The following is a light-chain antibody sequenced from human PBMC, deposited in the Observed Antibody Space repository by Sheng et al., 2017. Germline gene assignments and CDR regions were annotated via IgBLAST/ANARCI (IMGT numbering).Light chain of an antibody. J-gene: IGKJ4*01. Sequence: DIQMTQSPSSLSASVGDRVTISCRASQSISNFLNWYQQKPGKAPQLLIYGASSLQSGVPSRFSGSGSGTEFTLTISSLQPEDFATYYCQQYDSYPLTFGGGTKVEIK. CDR2: GAS. CDR3: QQYDSYPLT. CDR1: QSISNF. V-gene: IGKV1-39*01.